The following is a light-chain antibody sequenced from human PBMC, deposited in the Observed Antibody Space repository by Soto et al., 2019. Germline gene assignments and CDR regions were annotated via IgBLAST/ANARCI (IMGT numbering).Light chain of an antibody. V-gene: IGKV1-33*01. CDR2: DAS. J-gene: IGKJ2*01. CDR3: QQYDNLPLMYT. CDR1: QDISNY. Sequence: DIQMTQSPSSLSASVGDRVTITCQASQDISNYLNWYQQKPGKAPKLLIYDASNLETGVATRFSGSGSGTDFTFTISSMQPEAIAAYYCQQYDNLPLMYTFGQGTKLEIK.